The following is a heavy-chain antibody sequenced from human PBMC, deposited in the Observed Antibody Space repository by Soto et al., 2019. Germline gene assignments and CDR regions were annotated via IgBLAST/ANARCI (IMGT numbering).Heavy chain of an antibody. CDR2: IYYDGST. CDR1: CGSISSSSFN. Sequence: SETLSLTCSVSCGSISSSSFNWDWIRQPPGKGLEWIGTIYYDGSTDYNPSLKSRAIISVDTSKNEFSLRLTSVTAADTAVYYCARFFGNAFDIWGHGTVVTVSS. D-gene: IGHD3-16*01. CDR3: ARFFGNAFDI. V-gene: IGHV4-39*01. J-gene: IGHJ3*02.